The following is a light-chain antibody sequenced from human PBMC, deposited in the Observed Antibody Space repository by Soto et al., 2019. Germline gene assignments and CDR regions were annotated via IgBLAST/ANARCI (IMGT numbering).Light chain of an antibody. Sequence: EIVLTQSPGTLSLSPGERATLSCRASQSVSSYLAWYQQKPGQAPRLLIYDASNRATGIPDRFSGSVSGTDFTLTISSLEPEDFAVYYCQQRSNWPLTFGGGTKVDIK. V-gene: IGKV3-11*01. CDR1: QSVSSY. CDR3: QQRSNWPLT. J-gene: IGKJ4*01. CDR2: DAS.